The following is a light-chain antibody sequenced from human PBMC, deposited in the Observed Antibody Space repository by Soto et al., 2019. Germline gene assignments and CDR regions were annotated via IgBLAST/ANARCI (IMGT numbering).Light chain of an antibody. CDR1: QSISRS. CDR3: QQHFDWPLT. Sequence: EIELTQSPASLSSSPGDRTSFSCRASQSISRSLAWYQQKPGQAPRLLIFDTSTMDTGIPSRFSGSGSGTDFTLTITSLEPEDFGAYYCQQHFDWPLTFGGGTKVEMK. CDR2: DTS. J-gene: IGKJ4*01. V-gene: IGKV3-11*01.